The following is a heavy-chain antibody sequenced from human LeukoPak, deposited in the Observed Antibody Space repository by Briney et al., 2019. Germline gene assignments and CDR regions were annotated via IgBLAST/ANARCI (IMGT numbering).Heavy chain of an antibody. CDR3: ATDAYSSSWYFDY. V-gene: IGHV1-24*01. J-gene: IGHJ4*02. Sequence: ASVKVSCKVSGYTLTELSMHWVRQAPGKGLEWMGGSDPEDGETIYAQKFQGRVTMTEDTSTDTAYMELSSLRSEDTAVYYCATDAYSSSWYFDYWGQGTLVTVSS. D-gene: IGHD6-13*01. CDR1: GYTLTELS. CDR2: SDPEDGET.